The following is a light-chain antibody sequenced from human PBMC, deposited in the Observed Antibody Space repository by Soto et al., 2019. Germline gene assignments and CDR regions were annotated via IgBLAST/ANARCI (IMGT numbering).Light chain of an antibody. CDR3: QQRSNWPTWT. V-gene: IGKV3-11*01. CDR2: DAS. Sequence: PGARATLSCRASQSVSSYLAWYQQKPGQAPRLLIYDASNRATGIPARFSGSGSGTDFTLTISSLEPEDFAVYYCQQRSNWPTWTFGQGTKVEIK. CDR1: QSVSSY. J-gene: IGKJ1*01.